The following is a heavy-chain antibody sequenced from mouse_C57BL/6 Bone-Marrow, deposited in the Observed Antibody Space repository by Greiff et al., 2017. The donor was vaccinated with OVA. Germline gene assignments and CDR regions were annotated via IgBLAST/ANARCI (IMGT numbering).Heavy chain of an antibody. J-gene: IGHJ3*01. V-gene: IGHV2-9*01. CDR3: AKNYYGRGAY. CDR2: IWGGGST. Sequence: QVQLKESGPGLVAPSQSLSITCTVSGFSLTSYGVDWVRQPPGTGLEWLGVIWGGGSTNYNSALMSRLSISKDNSKSQVFVKMNSLQTDDTAMYYCAKNYYGRGAYWGQGTLVTVSA. D-gene: IGHD1-1*01. CDR1: GFSLTSYG.